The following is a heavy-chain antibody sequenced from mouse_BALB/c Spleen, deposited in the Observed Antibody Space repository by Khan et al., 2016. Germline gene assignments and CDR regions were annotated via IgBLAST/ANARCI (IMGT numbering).Heavy chain of an antibody. CDR1: GFDFSRYW. CDR3: ARLYYYGSSDY. J-gene: IGHJ2*01. V-gene: IGHV4-1*02. CDR2: INPDSSTI. D-gene: IGHD1-1*01. Sequence: EVQLQESGGGLVQPGGSLKLSCAASGFDFSRYWMSWVRQAPGKGLEWIGEINPDSSTINYTPSLKDKFIISRDNAKNTLYLQMSKVRSKDTALYYGARLYYYGSSDYWGQGTTLTVSS.